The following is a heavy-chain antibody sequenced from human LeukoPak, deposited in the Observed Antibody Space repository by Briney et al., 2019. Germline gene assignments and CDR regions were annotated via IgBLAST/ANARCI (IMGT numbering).Heavy chain of an antibody. CDR1: GFTFSDSY. D-gene: IGHD5-24*01. J-gene: IGHJ4*02. CDR2: ISNSGSSI. V-gene: IGHV3-11*04. CDR3: ARSYRRDGYNGYDY. Sequence: GGSLRLSCAASGFTFSDSYMTWIRQAPGKGLEWVSYISNSGSSIYYADSVKGRFTTSRDNAKSSLYLQMNSLRAEDTAVYYCARSYRRDGYNGYDYWGQGTLVTVSS.